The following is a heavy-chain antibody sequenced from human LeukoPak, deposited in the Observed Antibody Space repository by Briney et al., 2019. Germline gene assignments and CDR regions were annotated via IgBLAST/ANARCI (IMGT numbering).Heavy chain of an antibody. J-gene: IGHJ6*02. CDR1: GFRFSIYN. CDR2: ISGSGGST. CDR3: ARNSGDYYYYGMDV. Sequence: GGSLRLSCEASGFRFSIYNMNWVRQAPGKGLEWVSAISGSGGSTYYADSVKGRFTISKDNSKNTLYLQMNSLRAEDTAVYYCARNSGDYYYYGMDVWGQGTTVTVSS. D-gene: IGHD4/OR15-4a*01. V-gene: IGHV3-23*01.